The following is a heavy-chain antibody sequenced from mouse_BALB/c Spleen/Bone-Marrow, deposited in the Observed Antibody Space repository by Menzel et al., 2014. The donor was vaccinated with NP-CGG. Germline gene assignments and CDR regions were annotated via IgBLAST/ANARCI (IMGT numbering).Heavy chain of an antibody. V-gene: IGHV1S29*02. CDR3: ARPAYPYPRYGFAMDY. J-gene: IGHJ4*01. CDR2: IYPYNGGT. Sequence: VPLKESGPELVKPGASVRISCKASGYTFTDYNMHWVKQGHGKSLEWIGYIYPYNGGTGYNQKFKSKATLTVDNSSSTAYMEPRSLTSEHSAVYYGARPAYPYPRYGFAMDYWGQGTSVTVSS. D-gene: IGHD2-14*01. CDR1: GYTFTDYN.